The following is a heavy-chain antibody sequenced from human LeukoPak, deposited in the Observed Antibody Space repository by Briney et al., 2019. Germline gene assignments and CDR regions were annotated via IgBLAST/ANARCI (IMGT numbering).Heavy chain of an antibody. V-gene: IGHV3-30*02. CDR1: GFTFSSYA. Sequence: GGSLRLSCAASGFTFSSYAMSWVRQAPGKGLEWVAVIWYDGSNKYYADSVKGRFTISRDNSKNTLYLQMNSLRAEDTAVYYCAKESLAGYFDYWGQGTLVTVSS. CDR2: IWYDGSNK. J-gene: IGHJ4*02. CDR3: AKESLAGYFDY.